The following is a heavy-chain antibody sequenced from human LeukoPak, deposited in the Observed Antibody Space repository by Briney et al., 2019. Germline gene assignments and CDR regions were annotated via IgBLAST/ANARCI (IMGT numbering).Heavy chain of an antibody. Sequence: PGGSLRLSCAAPGFTFSSYAMSRVRQAPGKGLEWVSAISGSGGSTYYADSVKGRFTISRDNSKNTLYLHMNSLRAEDTAVYYCATRSSGIYRYLDYWGQGTLVTVSS. CDR3: ATRSSGIYRYLDY. CDR1: GFTFSSYA. J-gene: IGHJ4*02. V-gene: IGHV3-23*01. D-gene: IGHD1-26*01. CDR2: ISGSGGST.